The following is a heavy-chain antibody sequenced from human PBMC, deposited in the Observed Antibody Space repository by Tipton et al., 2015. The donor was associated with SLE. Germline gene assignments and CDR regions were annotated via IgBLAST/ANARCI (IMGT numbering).Heavy chain of an antibody. J-gene: IGHJ4*02. CDR2: VYYDGSI. CDR3: ARTQYTFGGVIAPFDY. Sequence: TLSLTCTASGNSIDISTHYWAWIRQPPGKGLEWIGSVYYDGSIYYNPSLKSRATMSVDTSKNQFSLKLSSATAADTAVYYCARTQYTFGGVIAPFDYWGQGTLVTVSS. CDR1: GNSIDISTHY. V-gene: IGHV4-39*07. D-gene: IGHD3-16*02.